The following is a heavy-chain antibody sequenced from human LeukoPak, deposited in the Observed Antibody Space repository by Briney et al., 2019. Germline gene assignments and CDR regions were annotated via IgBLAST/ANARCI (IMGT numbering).Heavy chain of an antibody. CDR3: AKGHYYGSGSLDY. CDR1: GFPFSSYG. V-gene: IGHV3-33*06. J-gene: IGHJ4*02. CDR2: IWSVGGAE. D-gene: IGHD3-10*01. Sequence: GGSLRLSCVASGFPFSSYGMHWVRQAPGKGLEWVAVIWSVGGAEYYADSVKGRFTISRDNSKNTLYVQMNSLRAEDTAVYYCAKGHYYGSGSLDYWGQGTLVTVSS.